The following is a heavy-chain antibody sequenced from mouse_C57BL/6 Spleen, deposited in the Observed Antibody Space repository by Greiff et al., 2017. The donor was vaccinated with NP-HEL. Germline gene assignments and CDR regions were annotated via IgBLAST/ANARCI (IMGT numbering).Heavy chain of an antibody. CDR2: ITPNNGGT. CDR1: GYTFTDYN. D-gene: IGHD1-1*01. V-gene: IGHV1-18*01. J-gene: IGHJ1*03. CDR3: ARRDYGSSLRGDFDV. Sequence: VQLQQSGPELVKPGASVKIPCKASGYTFTDYNMDWVKQSHGKSLEWIGDITPNNGGTIYNQKFKGKATLTVDKSSSTAYMELRSLTSEDTAVYYCARRDYGSSLRGDFDVWGTGTTVTVSS.